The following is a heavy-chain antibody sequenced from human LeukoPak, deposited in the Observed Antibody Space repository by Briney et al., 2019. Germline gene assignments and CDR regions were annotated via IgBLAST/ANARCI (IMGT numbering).Heavy chain of an antibody. Sequence: ASVKVSCKASGGTFSSYAISWVRQAPGQGLEWMGRIIPIFGTANYAQKFQGRVTITADESTSTAYMELSGLRSGDTAVYYCARDASSLILEWLSPPTAFDIWGQGTMVTVSS. CDR1: GGTFSSYA. CDR2: IIPIFGTA. J-gene: IGHJ3*02. D-gene: IGHD3-3*01. V-gene: IGHV1-69*13. CDR3: ARDASSLILEWLSPPTAFDI.